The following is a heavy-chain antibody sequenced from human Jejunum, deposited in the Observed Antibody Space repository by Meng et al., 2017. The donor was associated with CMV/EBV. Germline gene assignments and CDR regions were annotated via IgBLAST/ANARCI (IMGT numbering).Heavy chain of an antibody. D-gene: IGHD1-26*01. CDR2: IKEDGSEK. Sequence: SCAASGFTFSTYWMSWIRQAPGKGLEWVVNIKEDGSEKYYVDSVKGRFTISRDNAKNSLYLQMNSLRAEDTGVYFCARDVWASFDYWGQGSVVTVSS. V-gene: IGHV3-7*01. CDR3: ARDVWASFDY. J-gene: IGHJ4*02. CDR1: GFTFSTYW.